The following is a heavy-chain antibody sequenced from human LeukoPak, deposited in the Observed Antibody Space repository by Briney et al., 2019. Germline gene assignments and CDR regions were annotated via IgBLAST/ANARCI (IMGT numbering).Heavy chain of an antibody. Sequence: ASVKVSCKASGYTFTSYYMHWVRQAPGQGLEWMGIINPSGGSTSYAQKFQGRVTMTRDMSTSTDYMELSSLRSEDTAVYYCARVTSSWYGYYYYYMDVWGKGTTVTVSS. CDR3: ARVTSSWYGYYYYYMDV. J-gene: IGHJ6*03. CDR1: GYTFTSYY. D-gene: IGHD6-13*01. CDR2: INPSGGST. V-gene: IGHV1-46*01.